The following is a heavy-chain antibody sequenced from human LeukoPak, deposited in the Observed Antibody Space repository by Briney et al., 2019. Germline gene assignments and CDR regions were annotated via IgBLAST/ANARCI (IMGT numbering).Heavy chain of an antibody. J-gene: IGHJ5*02. D-gene: IGHD2-15*01. Sequence: GIIPIFGTANYAQKFQGRVTITADESTSTAYMELSSLRSEDTAVYYCARVPRLVENWFDPWGQGTLVTVSS. V-gene: IGHV1-69*01. CDR2: IIPIFGTA. CDR3: ARVPRLVENWFDP.